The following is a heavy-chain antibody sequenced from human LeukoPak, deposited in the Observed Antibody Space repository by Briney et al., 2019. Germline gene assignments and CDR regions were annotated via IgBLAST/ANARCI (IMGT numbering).Heavy chain of an antibody. CDR3: ARGYFCSGGSCAFDY. J-gene: IGHJ4*02. V-gene: IGHV1-2*02. D-gene: IGHD2-15*01. CDR1: GYTFTGYY. CDR2: INPNSGGT. Sequence: ASVKVSCKASGYTFTGYYMHWVRQAPGQGLEWMGWINPNSGGTNYAQKFQGRVTMTRDTAISTAYMELSRLSSDDTAVYYCARGYFCSGGSCAFDYWGQGTLVTVSS.